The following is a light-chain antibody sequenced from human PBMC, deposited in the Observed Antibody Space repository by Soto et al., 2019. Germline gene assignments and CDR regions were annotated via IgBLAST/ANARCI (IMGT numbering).Light chain of an antibody. CDR2: EVS. Sequence: QSALTQPASVSGSPGQSITISCTGSSSDVGGYNHVSWYQQHPGKAPKLMIYEVSNRPSGVSNRFSGSKSGNTASLTISGLQAEDEADYYCSSYTTSTTRIIFGGGTSSPS. CDR1: SSDVGGYNH. J-gene: IGLJ2*01. CDR3: SSYTTSTTRII. V-gene: IGLV2-14*01.